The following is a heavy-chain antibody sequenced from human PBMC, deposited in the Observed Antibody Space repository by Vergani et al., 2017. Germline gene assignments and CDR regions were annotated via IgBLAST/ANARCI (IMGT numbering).Heavy chain of an antibody. CDR1: GGTFSSYA. J-gene: IGHJ6*03. D-gene: IGHD3-16*01. CDR2: IIPILGIA. V-gene: IGHV1-69*04. CDR3: ARDQSKGDPWYYYYYMDV. Sequence: QVQLVQSGAEVKKPGSSVKVSCKASGGTFSSYAISWVRQAPGQGLEWMERIIPILGIANYAQKFQGRVTITADKSTSTAYMELSSLRSEDTAVYYCARDQSKGDPWYYYYYMDVWGKGTTVTVSS.